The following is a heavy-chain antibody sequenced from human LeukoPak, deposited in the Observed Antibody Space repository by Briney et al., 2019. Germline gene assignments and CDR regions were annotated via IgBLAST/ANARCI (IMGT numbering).Heavy chain of an antibody. CDR3: ASEYRSDSYFDL. CDR2: INHSGST. V-gene: IGHV4-34*01. CDR1: GGSFSGYY. D-gene: IGHD6-19*01. J-gene: IGHJ2*01. Sequence: PSETLSLTCDVYGGSFSGYYWSWIRQPPGKGLEWIGEINHSGSTNYNPSLKSRVTISIDTSKNQFSLKLSSVTAADTAVYYCASEYRSDSYFDLWGRGTLVTVSS.